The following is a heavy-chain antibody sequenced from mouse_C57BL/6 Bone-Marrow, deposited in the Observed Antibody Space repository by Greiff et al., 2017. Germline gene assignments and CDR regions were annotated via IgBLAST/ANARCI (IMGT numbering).Heavy chain of an antibody. V-gene: IGHV1-15*01. CDR2: IDPETGGT. J-gene: IGHJ2*01. CDR3: TTYYGSSFLDY. CDR1: GYTFTDYE. Sequence: QVQLQQSGAELVRPGASVTLSCKASGYTFTDYEIHWVKQTPVHGLEWIGAIDPETGGTAYNQKFKGKAILTADKSSSTAYMELRSLTSEDSAVYYCTTYYGSSFLDYWGQGTTLTVSS. D-gene: IGHD1-1*01.